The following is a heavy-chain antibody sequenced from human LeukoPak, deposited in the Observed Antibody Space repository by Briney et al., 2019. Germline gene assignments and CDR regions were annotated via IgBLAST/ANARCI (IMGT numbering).Heavy chain of an antibody. D-gene: IGHD5-18*01. J-gene: IGHJ4*02. V-gene: IGHV1-69*13. CDR1: GGTFNDCT. CDR2: IRTLLGTA. Sequence: SVKVSCKASGGTFNDCTVTWVRQAPGQGLEWMGEIRTLLGTAKYAQKFQNRVTISADESTSTAYMELSSLSSEDTAVYYCARGRIQLWLNVLDYWGQGTLVTVSS. CDR3: ARGRIQLWLNVLDY.